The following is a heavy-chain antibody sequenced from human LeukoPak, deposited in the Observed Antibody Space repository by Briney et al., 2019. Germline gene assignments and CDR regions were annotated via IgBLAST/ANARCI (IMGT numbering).Heavy chain of an antibody. V-gene: IGHV3-23*01. CDR1: GFTFSRFA. J-gene: IGHJ4*02. Sequence: GGSLRLSCEASGFTFSRFAMNWVRQAPGKGLEWVSIISANGGSAYYADSVKGRFTMSRDNFKNTVFLEMNSPRPDDTAIYYCVTEGFDSWGQGALLTVSS. CDR2: ISANGGSA. CDR3: VTEGFDS.